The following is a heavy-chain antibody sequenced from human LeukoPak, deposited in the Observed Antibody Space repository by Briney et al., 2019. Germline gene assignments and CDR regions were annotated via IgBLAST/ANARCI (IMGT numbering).Heavy chain of an antibody. V-gene: IGHV3-21*01. CDR2: ISSSSRYI. Sequence: PGGSLTLSCAASGFTFSSYSMNWVRQAPGKGLEWVSSISSSSRYIYYADSVQGRFTISRDNAKNSLYLQMNSLRAEDTAVYYCARVAVRDDILTGYYALDAFDIWGQGTMVIV. CDR3: ARVAVRDDILTGYYALDAFDI. J-gene: IGHJ3*02. D-gene: IGHD3-9*01. CDR1: GFTFSSYS.